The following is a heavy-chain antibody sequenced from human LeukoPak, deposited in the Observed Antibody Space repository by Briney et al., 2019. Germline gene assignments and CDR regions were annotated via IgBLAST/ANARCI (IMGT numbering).Heavy chain of an antibody. CDR2: ISGSGGST. D-gene: IGHD2-15*01. V-gene: IGHV3-23*01. J-gene: IGHJ3*01. CDR1: GFTFSSYA. Sequence: GGSLRLSCAASGFTFSSYAMIWLRQAPGKGLEWVSAISGSGGSTYYADSVKGRFTISRDNSKNTLYLQMNSLRAEDTAVYHCAKLPSVVVVAVDAFELWGQGTMVSVSS. CDR3: AKLPSVVVVAVDAFEL.